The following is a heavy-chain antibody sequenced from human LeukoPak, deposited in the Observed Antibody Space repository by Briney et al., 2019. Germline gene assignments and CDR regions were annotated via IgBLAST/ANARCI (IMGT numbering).Heavy chain of an antibody. J-gene: IGHJ5*02. Sequence: SETLSLTCTVSGGSITSSSYYWGWIRQPPGKGLEWIGSIYDSGRTYYNPSLKSRVTISVDKSKNQFSLKLGSVTAADTAVYYCARPAMGAFDPWGQGTLVTVSS. D-gene: IGHD5-18*01. CDR1: GGSITSSSYY. CDR3: ARPAMGAFDP. V-gene: IGHV4-39*01. CDR2: IYDSGRT.